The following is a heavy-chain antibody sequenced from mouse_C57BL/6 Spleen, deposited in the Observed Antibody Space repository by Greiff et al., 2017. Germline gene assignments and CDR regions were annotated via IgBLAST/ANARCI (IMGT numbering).Heavy chain of an antibody. CDR2: IDPETGGT. J-gene: IGHJ4*01. D-gene: IGHD1-1*02. CDR1: GYTFTDYE. CDR3: TRGRVATRAMDY. Sequence: QVQLQQSGAELVRPGASVTLSCKASGYTFTDYEMHWVKQTPVHGLEWNGAIDPETGGTAYNQKFKGKARLTADKSASTAYMELRSLTSEDSAVYYCTRGRVATRAMDYWGQGTSVTVSS. V-gene: IGHV1-15*01.